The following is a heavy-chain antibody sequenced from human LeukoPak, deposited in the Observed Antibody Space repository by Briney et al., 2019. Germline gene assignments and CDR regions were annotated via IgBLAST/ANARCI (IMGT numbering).Heavy chain of an antibody. D-gene: IGHD3-16*01. CDR3: AREGQGGSIDY. CDR2: IYYSGST. Sequence: SETLSLTCTVSGGSISSSSYYWGWIRQPPGKGLEWIGYIYYSGSTNYNPSLKSRVTISVDTSKNQFSLKLSSVTAADTAVYYCAREGQGGSIDYWGQGTLVTVSS. J-gene: IGHJ4*02. CDR1: GGSISSSSYY. V-gene: IGHV4-61*01.